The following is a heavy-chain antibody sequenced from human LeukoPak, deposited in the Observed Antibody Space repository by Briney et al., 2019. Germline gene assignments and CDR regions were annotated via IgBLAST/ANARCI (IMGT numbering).Heavy chain of an antibody. CDR3: ARNVERAGAFDI. CDR2: IYYSGST. J-gene: IGHJ3*02. CDR1: GFTFSSYSMN. D-gene: IGHD6-19*01. Sequence: GSLRLSCAASGFTFSSYSMNWVRQPPGKGLEWIGSIYYSGSTYYNPSLKSRVTISVDTSKNQFSLKLSSVTAADTAIFYCARNVERAGAFDIWGQGTMVTVSS. V-gene: IGHV4-39*01.